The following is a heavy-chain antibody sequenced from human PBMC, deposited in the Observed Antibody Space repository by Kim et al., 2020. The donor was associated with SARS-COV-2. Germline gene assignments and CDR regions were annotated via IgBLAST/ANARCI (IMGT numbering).Heavy chain of an antibody. CDR3: ARQGQQWLVGRYYFDY. D-gene: IGHD6-19*01. V-gene: IGHV4-59*08. Sequence: SRKSRVTISVDTSKNQFSLKLSSGTAADTAVYYCARQGQQWLVGRYYFDYWGQGTLVTVSS. J-gene: IGHJ4*02.